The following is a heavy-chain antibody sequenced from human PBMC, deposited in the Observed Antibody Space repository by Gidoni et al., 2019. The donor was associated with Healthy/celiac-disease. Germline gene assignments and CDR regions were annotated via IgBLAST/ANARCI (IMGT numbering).Heavy chain of an antibody. J-gene: IGHJ5*02. V-gene: IGHV3-73*01. CDR1: GFTFSGSA. Sequence: EVQLVESGGGLVQPGGSLKLSCAASGFTFSGSAMHWVRQASGKGLEWVGRIRSKANSYATAYAASVKGRFTISRDDSKNTAYLQMNSLKTEDTAVYYCTRHSVVISEAANWFDPWGQGTLVTVSS. CDR2: IRSKANSYAT. CDR3: TRHSVVISEAANWFDP. D-gene: IGHD2-21*01.